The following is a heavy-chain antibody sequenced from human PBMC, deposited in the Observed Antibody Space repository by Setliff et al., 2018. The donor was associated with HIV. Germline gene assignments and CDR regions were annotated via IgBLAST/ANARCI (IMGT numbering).Heavy chain of an antibody. D-gene: IGHD6-6*01. Sequence: SETLSLTCTVSGGSISGYYWSWIRQPPGKGLEWIGSIYHSGSTYYNPSLKSRVTISIDTSKNQFSLKLTSVTAADTAVYYCARAGSAAASPLDYWGQGTLVTVSS. J-gene: IGHJ4*02. CDR3: ARAGSAAASPLDY. CDR1: GGSISGYY. V-gene: IGHV4-38-2*02. CDR2: IYHSGST.